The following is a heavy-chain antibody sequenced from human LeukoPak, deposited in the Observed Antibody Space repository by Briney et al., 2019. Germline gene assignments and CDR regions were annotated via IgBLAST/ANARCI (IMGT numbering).Heavy chain of an antibody. Sequence: PGGSLRLSCAAPGFTFSSYEMNWVRQAPGKGLEWVSYISSSGSTMFYADSVKGRFTISRDNAKNSLYLQMNSLRAEDTAVYYCARRVPTASHFDYWGQGTLVTVSS. CDR3: ARRVPTASHFDY. V-gene: IGHV3-48*03. J-gene: IGHJ4*02. CDR2: ISSSGSTM. D-gene: IGHD2-2*01. CDR1: GFTFSSYE.